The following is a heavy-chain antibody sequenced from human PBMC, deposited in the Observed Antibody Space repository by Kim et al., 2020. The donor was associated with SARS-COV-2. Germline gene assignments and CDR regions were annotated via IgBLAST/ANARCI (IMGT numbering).Heavy chain of an antibody. Sequence: QKFQGRVTITADESTSTAYMELSSLRSEDTAVYYCARGGAAAALVWDMDVWGQGTTVTVSS. J-gene: IGHJ6*02. V-gene: IGHV1-69*01. D-gene: IGHD6-13*01. CDR3: ARGGAAAALVWDMDV.